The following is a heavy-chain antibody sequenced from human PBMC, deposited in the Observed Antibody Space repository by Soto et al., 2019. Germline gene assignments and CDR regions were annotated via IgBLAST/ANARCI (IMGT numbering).Heavy chain of an antibody. V-gene: IGHV3-23*01. D-gene: IGHD3-10*01. Sequence: GSLRLSCVGSGFTFSGYAMTWVRQAPGRGLEWVSLISGSGGGTFYADSVKGRFTISRDNSKNTLHLQMNSLRAEDAAIYYCAKASAYGSGSLDNWGQGALVTVSS. CDR1: GFTFSGYA. CDR2: ISGSGGGT. J-gene: IGHJ4*02. CDR3: AKASAYGSGSLDN.